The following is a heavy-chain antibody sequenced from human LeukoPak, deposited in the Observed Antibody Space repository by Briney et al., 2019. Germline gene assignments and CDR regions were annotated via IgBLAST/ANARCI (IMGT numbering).Heavy chain of an antibody. V-gene: IGHV1-18*01. J-gene: IGHJ4*02. CDR3: ARQVDTAMALPDY. D-gene: IGHD5-18*01. CDR2: ISAYNGNT. Sequence: ASVKVSCKASGYTFTSYGISWVRQASGQGLEWMGWISAYNGNTNYAQKLQGRVTMTTDTSTTTAYMELRNLRSDDTAIYYCARQVDTAMALPDYWGQGTLVTVSS. CDR1: GYTFTSYG.